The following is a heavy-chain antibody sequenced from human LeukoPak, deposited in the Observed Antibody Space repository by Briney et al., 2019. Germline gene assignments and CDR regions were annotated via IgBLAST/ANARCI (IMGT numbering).Heavy chain of an antibody. V-gene: IGHV1-18*01. CDR1: GYTFTSYG. CDR2: ISAYNGNT. J-gene: IGHJ5*02. Sequence: ASVKVSCKASGYTFTSYGISWVRQAPGQGLEWMGWISAYNGNTNYAQKLQGRVTITTDTSTSTAYMELRSLRSDDTAVYYCARVDSSGYYYRFDPWGQGTLVTVSS. D-gene: IGHD3-22*01. CDR3: ARVDSSGYYYRFDP.